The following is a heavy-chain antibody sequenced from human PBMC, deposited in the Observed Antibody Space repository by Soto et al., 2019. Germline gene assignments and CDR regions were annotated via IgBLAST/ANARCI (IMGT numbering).Heavy chain of an antibody. Sequence: QLQLQESGSGLVRPSQTLSLTCAVSGASISSGGYSWSWIRQPPGKGLEWIGYIYHSGSTYYNPSLKSRVTISVDRSMNQFSLKLSSVTAADTAVYYCAAGGGPPRYYWGQGTLVTVSS. CDR3: AAGGGPPRYY. D-gene: IGHD1-26*01. CDR2: IYHSGST. V-gene: IGHV4-30-2*01. CDR1: GASISSGGYS. J-gene: IGHJ4*02.